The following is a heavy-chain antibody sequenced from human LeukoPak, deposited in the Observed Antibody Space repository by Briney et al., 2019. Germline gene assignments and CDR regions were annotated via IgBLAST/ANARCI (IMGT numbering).Heavy chain of an antibody. CDR1: GVTFSSDV. V-gene: IGHV3-30*18. CDR3: AKDLSQKYTINY. J-gene: IGHJ4*02. D-gene: IGHD2/OR15-2a*01. Sequence: GGSLRLSCAASGVTFSSDVMHWVRQAPGKGLEWVTFISYDGSAKYYADSVKGRFTISRDNSKNTLCLQMNSLRAEDTAVYYYAKDLSQKYTINYWGQGTLVTVSS. CDR2: ISYDGSAK.